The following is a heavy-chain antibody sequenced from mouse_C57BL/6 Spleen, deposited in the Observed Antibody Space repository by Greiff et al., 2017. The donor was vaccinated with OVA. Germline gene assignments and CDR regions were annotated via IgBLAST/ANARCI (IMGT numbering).Heavy chain of an antibody. CDR2: INPNNGGT. CDR1: GYTFTDYN. Sequence: EVQGVESGPELVKPGASVKMSCKASGYTFTDYNMHWVKQSHGKSLEWIGYINPNNGGTSYNQKFKGKATLTVNKSSSTAYMELRSLTSEDSAVYYCARRGPRGAMDYWGQGTSVTVSS. CDR3: ARRGPRGAMDY. J-gene: IGHJ4*01. V-gene: IGHV1-22*01.